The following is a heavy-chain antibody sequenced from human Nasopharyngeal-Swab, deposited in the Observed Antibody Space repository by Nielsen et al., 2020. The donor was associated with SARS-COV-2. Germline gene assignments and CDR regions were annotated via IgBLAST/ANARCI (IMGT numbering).Heavy chain of an antibody. V-gene: IGHV4-4*07. CDR2: FYTSGST. J-gene: IGHJ6*01. CDR3: ARSGTTKYGLDV. CDR1: GVSISGYF. D-gene: IGHD1-1*01. Sequence: SETLSLPCSVSGVSISGYFLSWILQPAGEGLEWIGRFYTSGSTNYNPSLKSRVTISIDMSKNQFSLELRSVTAADTAFYYCARSGTTKYGLDVWGQGTTVIVSS.